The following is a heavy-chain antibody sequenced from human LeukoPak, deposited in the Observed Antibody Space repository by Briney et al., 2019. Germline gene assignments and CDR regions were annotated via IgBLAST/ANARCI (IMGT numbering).Heavy chain of an antibody. CDR1: GGSISRSSFY. Sequence: SETLSLTCTVSGGSISRSSFYWGWIRQPPGKGLEWIASIYYSGSTYYNPSLKSRVTMSVDTSKNQFSLKLSSVTAADTAVYYCARIMGYSGYAGLDYWGQGTLVTVSS. CDR2: IYYSGST. V-gene: IGHV4-39*01. CDR3: ARIMGYSGYAGLDY. J-gene: IGHJ4*02. D-gene: IGHD5-12*01.